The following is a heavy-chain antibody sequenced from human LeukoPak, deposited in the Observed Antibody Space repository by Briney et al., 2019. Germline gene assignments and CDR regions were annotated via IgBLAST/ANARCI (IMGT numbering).Heavy chain of an antibody. CDR2: IIPNLGSV. D-gene: IGHD3-9*01. Sequence: SVKVSCKASGANFSSFALAWVRQAPGQRLEWMGRIIPNLGSVNYAQNFQGGVTITADKSTSTGFMELSSLRSEDTAVYYCARAVDDILAGYYWGDWFDPWGQGTLVTVSS. CDR1: GANFSSFA. CDR3: ARAVDDILAGYYWGDWFDP. J-gene: IGHJ5*02. V-gene: IGHV1-69*04.